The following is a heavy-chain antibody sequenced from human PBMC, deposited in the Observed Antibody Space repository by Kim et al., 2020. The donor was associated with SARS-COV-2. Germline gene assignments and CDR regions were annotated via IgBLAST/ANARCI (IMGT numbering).Heavy chain of an antibody. CDR2: INHSGST. CDR1: GGSFSGYY. D-gene: IGHD2-15*01. CDR3: ARGVVVVAAVYYYYYGMDV. J-gene: IGHJ6*02. V-gene: IGHV4-34*01. Sequence: SETLSLTCAVYGGSFSGYYWSWIRQPPGKGLEWIGEINHSGSTNYNPSLKRRVTISVDTSKNQFSLKLSSVTAADTAVYYCARGVVVVAAVYYYYYGMDVWGQGTTVTVSS.